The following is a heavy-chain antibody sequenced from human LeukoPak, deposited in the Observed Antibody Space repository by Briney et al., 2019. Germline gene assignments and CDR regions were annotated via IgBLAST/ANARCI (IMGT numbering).Heavy chain of an antibody. CDR3: ARDTYYGSGRFDY. D-gene: IGHD3-10*01. CDR1: GFTFSSYE. V-gene: IGHV3-48*03. J-gene: IGHJ4*02. Sequence: PGGSLRLSCAASGFTFSSYEMNSVRQAPGKGLEWVSYIRSSGSTIYYADSVKGRFTISRDNAKNSLYLQMSSLRAEDTAVYYCARDTYYGSGRFDYWGQGTLVTVSS. CDR2: IRSSGSTI.